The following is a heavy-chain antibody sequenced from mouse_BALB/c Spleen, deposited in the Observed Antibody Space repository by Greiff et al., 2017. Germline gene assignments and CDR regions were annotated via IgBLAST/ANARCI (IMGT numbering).Heavy chain of an antibody. Sequence: EVKLVESGGGLVQPGGSLKLSCAASGFTFSSYTMSWVRQTPEKRLEWVAYISNGGGSTYYPDTVKGRFTISRDNAKNTLYLQMSSLKSEDTAMYYCARHNYYDSYYAMDYWGQGTSVTVSS. CDR3: ARHNYYDSYYAMDY. J-gene: IGHJ4*01. D-gene: IGHD1-1*01. CDR1: GFTFSSYT. V-gene: IGHV5-12-2*01. CDR2: ISNGGGST.